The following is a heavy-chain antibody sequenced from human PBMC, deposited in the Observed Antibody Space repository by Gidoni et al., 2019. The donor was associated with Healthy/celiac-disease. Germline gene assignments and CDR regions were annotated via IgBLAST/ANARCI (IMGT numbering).Heavy chain of an antibody. CDR2: ISAYNGNT. Sequence: QVQLVQSGAAVKKPGASVKVSCKASGYPFTSHGTSWVRQAPGQGLEWMGWISAYNGNTNYAQKLQGRVTMTTDTSTSTAYMELRSLRSDDTAVYYCARARATYGDPDYGMDVWGQGTTVTVSS. J-gene: IGHJ6*02. CDR3: ARARATYGDPDYGMDV. V-gene: IGHV1-18*01. CDR1: GYPFTSHG. D-gene: IGHD4-17*01.